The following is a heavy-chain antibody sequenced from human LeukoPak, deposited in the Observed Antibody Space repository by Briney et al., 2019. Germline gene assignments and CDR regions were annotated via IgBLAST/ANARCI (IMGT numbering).Heavy chain of an antibody. CDR2: LYSGGST. CDR3: ARQSNYGDYDP. D-gene: IGHD4-17*01. V-gene: IGHV3-53*01. Sequence: GGSLRLSCVASGFTVSNTYMTWVRQAPGKGLEWVSNLYSGGSTYCAHSVKGRFTISRDNSKNTVYLQMNSLGAEDTAVYYCARQSNYGDYDPWGQGTLVTVSS. J-gene: IGHJ5*02. CDR1: GFTVSNTY.